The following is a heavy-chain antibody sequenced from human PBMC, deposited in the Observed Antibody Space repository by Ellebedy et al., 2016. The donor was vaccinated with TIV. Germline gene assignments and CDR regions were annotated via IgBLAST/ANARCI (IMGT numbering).Heavy chain of an antibody. J-gene: IGHJ4*02. CDR1: GASLRSYY. CDR2: IFYSGST. D-gene: IGHD4-23*01. CDR3: ARDGAGRWDY. Sequence: MPSETLSLTCTVSGASLRSYYWSWIRQPPGKGLEWLGYIFYSGSTNSNPSLKSRVTISVDSSKSQFSLKLSSVTAADTAVYYCARDGAGRWDYWGPGTLVTVSS. V-gene: IGHV4-59*01.